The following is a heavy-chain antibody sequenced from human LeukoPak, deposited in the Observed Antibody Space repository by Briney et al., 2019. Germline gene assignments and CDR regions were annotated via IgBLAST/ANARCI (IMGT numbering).Heavy chain of an antibody. Sequence: SVKVSCKASGGTFSSYAISWVRQAPGQGLEWMGGIIPIFGTANYAQRFQGRVTITADESTSTAYMELSSLRSEDTAVYYCARYGSGSYKLDYWAQGTLVTVSS. CDR3: ARYGSGSYKLDY. V-gene: IGHV1-69*13. CDR2: IIPIFGTA. J-gene: IGHJ4*02. D-gene: IGHD3-10*01. CDR1: GGTFSSYA.